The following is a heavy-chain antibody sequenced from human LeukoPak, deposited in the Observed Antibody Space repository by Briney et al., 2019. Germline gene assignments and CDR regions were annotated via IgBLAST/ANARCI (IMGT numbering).Heavy chain of an antibody. Sequence: SETLSLTCTVSGGSISSSSYYWGWIRQPPGKGLEWIGSIYYSGSTYYNPSLKSRVTISVDTSKNQFSLKLSSVTAADTAVYYCARRSSSWYSRFDPWGQRTLVTVSS. D-gene: IGHD6-13*01. J-gene: IGHJ5*02. CDR3: ARRSSSWYSRFDP. V-gene: IGHV4-39*01. CDR1: GGSISSSSYY. CDR2: IYYSGST.